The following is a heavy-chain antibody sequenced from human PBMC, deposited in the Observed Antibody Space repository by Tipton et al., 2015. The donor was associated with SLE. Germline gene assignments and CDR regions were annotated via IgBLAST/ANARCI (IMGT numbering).Heavy chain of an antibody. Sequence: SLRLSCAATGFTFSSYSMNWVRQAPGKGLEWVSCISSSSSTIYYADSVKGRFTISRDNAKNSLYLQMNSLRAEDTAVYYCARDPTAAAADNWFDPWGQGTLVTVSS. J-gene: IGHJ5*02. CDR3: ARDPTAAAADNWFDP. V-gene: IGHV3-48*01. CDR2: ISSSSSTI. CDR1: GFTFSSYS. D-gene: IGHD6-13*01.